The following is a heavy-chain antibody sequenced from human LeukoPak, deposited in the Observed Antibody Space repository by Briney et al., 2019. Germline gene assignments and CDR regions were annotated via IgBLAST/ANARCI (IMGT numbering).Heavy chain of an antibody. J-gene: IGHJ3*02. V-gene: IGHV1-2*04. CDR1: GYTFTGYY. D-gene: IGHD5-18*01. CDR3: ARDFPPKYSYARGYAFDI. Sequence: ASVKVSCKASGYTFTGYYMHWVRQAPGQGLEWMGWINPNSGGTNYAQKFQGWVTMTRDASISTAYMELSRLRSDDTAVYYCARDFPPKYSYARGYAFDIWGQGTMVTVSS. CDR2: INPNSGGT.